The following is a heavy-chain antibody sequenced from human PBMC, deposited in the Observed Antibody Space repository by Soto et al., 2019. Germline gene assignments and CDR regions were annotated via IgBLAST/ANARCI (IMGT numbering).Heavy chain of an antibody. CDR3: ARDPSDF. Sequence: PGGSLRLSCAASGFTFSSYAMSWVRQAPGKGLEWVSAISSSGGSTNYADSVKGRFTISRDNAKNSLYLQMNSLRAEDTAVYYCARDPSDFWGQGTLVTVSS. J-gene: IGHJ4*02. CDR1: GFTFSSYA. CDR2: ISSSGGST. V-gene: IGHV3-23*01.